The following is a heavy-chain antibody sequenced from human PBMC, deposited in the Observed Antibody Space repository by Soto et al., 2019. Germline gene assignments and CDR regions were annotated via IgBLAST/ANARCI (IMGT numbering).Heavy chain of an antibody. CDR1: GFTFSSYW. V-gene: IGHV3-74*01. D-gene: IGHD6-19*01. CDR2: VNMDGSTT. J-gene: IGHJ4*02. Sequence: EVQLVESGGGLVQPGGSLRLSCAASGFTFSSYWLHWVRQAPGKGLVWVSRVNMDGSTTTYADSVKGRFTISRDNAKNMVDLQMNSLRDEDTAVYYCARGAKGQWLVDYWGQGTLVTVSS. CDR3: ARGAKGQWLVDY.